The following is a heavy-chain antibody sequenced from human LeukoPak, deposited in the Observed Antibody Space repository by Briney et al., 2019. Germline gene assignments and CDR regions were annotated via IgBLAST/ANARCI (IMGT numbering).Heavy chain of an antibody. Sequence: DPSETLSLTCAVYGGSFSGYYWSWIRQPPGKGLEWIGEINHSGSTNYNPSLKSRVTISVDTSKNQFSLKLSSVTAADTAVYYCARHKVVTARYYYGMDVWGQGTTVTVSS. CDR1: GGSFSGYY. D-gene: IGHD2-21*02. J-gene: IGHJ6*02. V-gene: IGHV4-34*01. CDR2: INHSGST. CDR3: ARHKVVTARYYYGMDV.